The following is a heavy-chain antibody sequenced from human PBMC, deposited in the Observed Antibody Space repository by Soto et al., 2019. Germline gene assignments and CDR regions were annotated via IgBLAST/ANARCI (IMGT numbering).Heavy chain of an antibody. CDR1: GFTFSSYA. CDR2: ISYDGSNK. D-gene: IGHD3-9*01. CDR3: ARDYDLLTGYPSINWYFDL. Sequence: QVQLVESGGGVVQPGRSLRLSCAASGFTFSSYAMHWVRQAPGKGLEWVAVISYDGSNKYYADSVKGRFTISRDNSKNTLYPQINSPRSEDTAVYYCARDYDLLTGYPSINWYFDLCVRGTLVTVSS. J-gene: IGHJ2*01. V-gene: IGHV3-30-3*01.